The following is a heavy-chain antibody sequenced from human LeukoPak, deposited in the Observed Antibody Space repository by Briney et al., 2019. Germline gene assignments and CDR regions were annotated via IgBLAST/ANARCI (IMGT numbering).Heavy chain of an antibody. D-gene: IGHD3-22*01. CDR1: GGSISSYY. Sequence: PSETLSLTCTVSGGSISSYYWSWVRQAPGKGLEWVSSISGSGGSAYYADSVKGRFTISRDNSKNTLFLQMNSLRVDDTAVYYCAKAGARSTMTPAAYWGQGTLVTVSS. CDR2: ISGSGGSA. J-gene: IGHJ4*02. CDR3: AKAGARSTMTPAAY. V-gene: IGHV3-23*01.